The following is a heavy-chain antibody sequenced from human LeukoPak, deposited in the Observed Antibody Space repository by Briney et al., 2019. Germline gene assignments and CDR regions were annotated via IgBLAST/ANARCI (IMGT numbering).Heavy chain of an antibody. J-gene: IGHJ6*03. CDR1: GYSISSGYY. Sequence: SETLSLTCTVSGYSISSGYYWGWIRQPPGKGLEWIGSIYHSGSSNYNPSLKSRVTISLETSKNKFSLKLSSVTAAEPAVYFCAREYSGYDSDYFYYYMDVWGKGTTVTVSS. CDR3: AREYSGYDSDYFYYYMDV. CDR2: IYHSGSS. V-gene: IGHV4-38-2*02. D-gene: IGHD5-12*01.